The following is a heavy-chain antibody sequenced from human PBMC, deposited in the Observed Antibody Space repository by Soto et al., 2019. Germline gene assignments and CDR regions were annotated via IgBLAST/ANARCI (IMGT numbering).Heavy chain of an antibody. CDR3: VRFWPPHYSDALTDYTDAFDY. J-gene: IGHJ4*02. CDR2: ISYMGST. D-gene: IGHD3-9*01. CDR1: GGSISSDSYY. Sequence: XLQLQESGPGLVKPSETLSLTCTVSGGSISSDSYYWGWIRQSPEKVLEWIASISYMGSTYYTPTLTTPLIISVNTSTSKLSLKLSSVTAADTAVYYCVRFWPPHYSDALTDYTDAFDYWGQGTLVTVSS. V-gene: IGHV4-39*01.